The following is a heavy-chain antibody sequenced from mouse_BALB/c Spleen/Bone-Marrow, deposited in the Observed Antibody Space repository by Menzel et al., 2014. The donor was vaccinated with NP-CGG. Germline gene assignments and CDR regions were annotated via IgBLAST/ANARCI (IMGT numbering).Heavy chain of an antibody. V-gene: IGHV14-3*02. D-gene: IGHD1-1*01. Sequence: VQLQQSGAELVKPGASVKLSCTASGFNIKDTYMHWVKQRPEQGLEWIGRIDPANGNTKYDPKFQGKATITADTSSNTAYLQLSSLTSEDTAVYYCARYNYGSSQFAYWGQGTLVTVSA. CDR2: IDPANGNT. J-gene: IGHJ3*01. CDR3: ARYNYGSSQFAY. CDR1: GFNIKDTY.